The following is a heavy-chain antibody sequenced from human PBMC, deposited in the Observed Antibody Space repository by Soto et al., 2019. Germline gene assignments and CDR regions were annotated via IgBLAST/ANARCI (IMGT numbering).Heavy chain of an antibody. CDR2: ISWHSGSI. J-gene: IGHJ4*02. CDR3: AKGGQLLTEGGGY. V-gene: IGHV3-9*01. CDR1: GFTFDDYA. Sequence: EVQLVESGGGLVQPGRSQRLSCAASGFTFDDYAMHWVRQAPGKGLEWVSGISWHSGSIGYADSVKGRFTISRDNAKNSLYLQMTSLRAEDTALYYCAKGGQLLTEGGGYWGQGTLVTVSS. D-gene: IGHD2-2*01.